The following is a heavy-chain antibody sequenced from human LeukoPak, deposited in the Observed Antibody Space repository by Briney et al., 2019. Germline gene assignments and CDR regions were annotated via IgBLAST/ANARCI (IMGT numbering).Heavy chain of an antibody. J-gene: IGHJ5*02. CDR2: TYYRSRWSD. D-gene: IGHD3-16*01. Sequence: GRTYYRSRWSDDYAVSMRGRMTVNPDTSKNQVSLKLSSVTAADTAVYYCAGVKNYANWFDPWGQGTLVTVSS. CDR3: AGVKNYANWFDP. V-gene: IGHV6-1*01.